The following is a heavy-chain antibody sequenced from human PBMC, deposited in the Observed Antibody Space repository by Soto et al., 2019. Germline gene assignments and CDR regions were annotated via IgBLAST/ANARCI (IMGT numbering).Heavy chain of an antibody. V-gene: IGHV3-23*01. CDR3: AKNPPPCSGGSCYSRVTSYFDY. J-gene: IGHJ4*02. Sequence: GGSLRLSCAASGFTFSSYAMSWFRQAPGKGLEWVSAISGSGGSTYYADSVKGRFTISRDNSKNTLYLQMNSLRAEGTAVYYCAKNPPPCSGGSCYSRVTSYFDYWGQGTLVTVSS. CDR1: GFTFSSYA. CDR2: ISGSGGST. D-gene: IGHD2-15*01.